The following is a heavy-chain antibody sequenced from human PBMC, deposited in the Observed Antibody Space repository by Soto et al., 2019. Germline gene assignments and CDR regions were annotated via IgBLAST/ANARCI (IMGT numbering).Heavy chain of an antibody. V-gene: IGHV4-59*08. CDR3: ARHAPSFRFIIPAYYYSHMDV. D-gene: IGHD3-3*01. CDR2: IHYSGST. Sequence: SETLSLTCTVSGGSISNYYWSWIRQPPGKGLEWIGYIHYSGSTNYNPSLKSRVTISVDTSKNQLSLKVSSVTAADTAVYYCARHAPSFRFIIPAYYYSHMDVWGKGTTVTVSS. J-gene: IGHJ6*03. CDR1: GGSISNYY.